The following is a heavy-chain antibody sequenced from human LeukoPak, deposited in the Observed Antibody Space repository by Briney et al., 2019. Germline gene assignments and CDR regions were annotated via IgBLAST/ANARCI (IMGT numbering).Heavy chain of an antibody. CDR3: ARDIAVENFDY. Sequence: SETLSLTCTVSGGSISSSSYYWGWIRQPPGKGLEWIGSIYYSGSTYYNPSLKSRVTISVDTSKNQFSLKLSSVTAADTAVYYCARDIAVENFDYWGQGTLVTVSS. J-gene: IGHJ4*02. CDR2: IYYSGST. CDR1: GGSISSSSYY. V-gene: IGHV4-39*07. D-gene: IGHD6-19*01.